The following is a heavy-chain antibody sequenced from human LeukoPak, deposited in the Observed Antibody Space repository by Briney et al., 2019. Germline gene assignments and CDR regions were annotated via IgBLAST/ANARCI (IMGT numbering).Heavy chain of an antibody. D-gene: IGHD1-26*01. V-gene: IGHV3-7*01. CDR2: IKRDGSET. CDR3: ARYSGSFLFDY. Sequence: PGGSLRLSCAASGFIFSSYWMSWVRQAPGKGLEWVASIKRDGSETYYVDSLKGRFTVSRDNAKNSLYLQMNSLRAEDTAVYYCARYSGSFLFDYWGQGALVTVSS. CDR1: GFIFSSYW. J-gene: IGHJ4*02.